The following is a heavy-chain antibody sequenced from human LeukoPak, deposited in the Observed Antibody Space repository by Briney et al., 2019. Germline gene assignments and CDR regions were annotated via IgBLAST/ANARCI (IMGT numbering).Heavy chain of an antibody. CDR2: IYYSGST. CDR1: GGSISSYY. CDR3: AREGVYCSGGSCHNWFDP. J-gene: IGHJ5*02. Sequence: PSETLSLTCTVSGGSISSYYWSWIRQPPGKGLEWIGYIYYSGSTNYNPSLKSRVTISVDTSKNQFSLKLSSVTAADTAVYYCAREGVYCSGGSCHNWFDPWGQGTLVTVSS. D-gene: IGHD2-15*01. V-gene: IGHV4-59*01.